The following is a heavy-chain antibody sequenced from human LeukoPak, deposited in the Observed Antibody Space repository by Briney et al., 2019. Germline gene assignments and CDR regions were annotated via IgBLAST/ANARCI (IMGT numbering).Heavy chain of an antibody. CDR3: AKDYNMVRGVYLFDY. V-gene: IGHV3-30*04. CDR1: GFTFSSYA. D-gene: IGHD3-10*01. Sequence: GGSLRLSCAASGFTFSSYAMHWVRQAPGKGLEWVAIISYDGSNKYYADSVKGRFTISRDNSKNTLYLQMNSLRAEDAAVYYCAKDYNMVRGVYLFDYWGQGTLVTVSS. CDR2: ISYDGSNK. J-gene: IGHJ4*02.